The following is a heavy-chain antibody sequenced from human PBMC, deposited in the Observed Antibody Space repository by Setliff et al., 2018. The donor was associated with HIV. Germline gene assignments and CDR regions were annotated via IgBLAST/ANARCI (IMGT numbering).Heavy chain of an antibody. J-gene: IGHJ4*02. Sequence: VGSLRLSCAASGFTFSNHVMNWVRQAPGKGLEWVSAISTSGGAADYADSVKGRFTISRDNSRNTLYLQMNSPRAEDTALYFCARRGNLLEGRQLDSWGQGTLVTVSS. CDR1: GFTFSNHV. CDR2: ISTSGGAA. CDR3: ARRGNLLEGRQLDS. D-gene: IGHD1-1*01. V-gene: IGHV3-23*01.